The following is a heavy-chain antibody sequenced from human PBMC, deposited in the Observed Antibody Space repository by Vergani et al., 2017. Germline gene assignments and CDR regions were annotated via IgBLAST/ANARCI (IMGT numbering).Heavy chain of an antibody. V-gene: IGHV4-34*01. CDR3: ARGPGVVVVAATRGGFDY. D-gene: IGHD2-15*01. CDR1: GGSFSGYY. Sequence: QVQLQQWGAGLLKPSETLSLTCAVYGGSFSGYYWSWIRQPPGKGLEWIGEINHSGSTNYNPSLKSRVTISVDTSKNQFSLKLSSVTAADTAVYYCARGPGVVVVAATRGGFDYWGQGTLVTVSS. CDR2: INHSGST. J-gene: IGHJ4*02.